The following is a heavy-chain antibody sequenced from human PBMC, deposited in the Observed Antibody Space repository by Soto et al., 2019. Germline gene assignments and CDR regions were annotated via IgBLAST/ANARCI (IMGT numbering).Heavy chain of an antibody. D-gene: IGHD2-21*02. CDR3: AKGDDCGGDCYPTSH. CDR2: ISYDGSNK. Sequence: QVQLVESGGGVVQPGRSLRLSCAASGFTFSSYGMHWVRQAPGKGLEWVAVISYDGSNKYYADYVKGRFTISRDNSKNTLYLQMNSLRAENTAVYYCAKGDDCGGDCYPTSHWGQGTLVTVSS. CDR1: GFTFSSYG. V-gene: IGHV3-30*18. J-gene: IGHJ4*02.